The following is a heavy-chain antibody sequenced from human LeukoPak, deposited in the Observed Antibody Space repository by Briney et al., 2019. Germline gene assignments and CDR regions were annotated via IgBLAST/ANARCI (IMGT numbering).Heavy chain of an antibody. CDR2: IIPIFGTA. V-gene: IGHV1-69*05. Sequence: ASVKVSCKASGGTFSSYAISWVRQAPGQGREWMGRIIPIFGTANYAQKFQGRVTITTDESTSTAYTELSSLRSEDTAAYYCASLEDPPRTLRRDYYYYYMDVWGKGTTVTVSS. D-gene: IGHD1-1*01. J-gene: IGHJ6*03. CDR1: GGTFSSYA. CDR3: ASLEDPPRTLRRDYYYYYMDV.